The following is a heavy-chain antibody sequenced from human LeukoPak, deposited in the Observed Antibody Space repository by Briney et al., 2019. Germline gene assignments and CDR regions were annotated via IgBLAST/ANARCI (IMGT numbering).Heavy chain of an antibody. CDR2: IKQDVTEK. CDR3: AKQPYYYDSSGPMDGGYFDY. J-gene: IGHJ4*02. D-gene: IGHD3-22*01. V-gene: IGHV3-7*03. Sequence: GGSLRLSCAASGFTFSSYWMSWVRQAPGKGLEWVAYIKQDVTEKYYVDSVKGRFSISRDNAKNSLYLQMNSLRAEDTAVYYCAKQPYYYDSSGPMDGGYFDYWGQGTLVTVSS. CDR1: GFTFSSYW.